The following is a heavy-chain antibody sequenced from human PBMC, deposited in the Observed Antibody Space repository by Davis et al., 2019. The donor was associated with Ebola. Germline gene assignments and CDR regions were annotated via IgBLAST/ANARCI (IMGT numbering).Heavy chain of an antibody. J-gene: IGHJ6*02. CDR3: ARDKLWFRELLGGMDV. Sequence: PGGSLRLSCAASGFTFSDYYMSWIRQAPGKGLEWVSYISSSGSTIYYADSVKGRFTISRDNAKNSLYLQMNSLRAEDTAVYYCARDKLWFRELLGGMDVWGQGTTVTVSS. CDR2: ISSSGSTI. D-gene: IGHD3-10*01. CDR1: GFTFSDYY. V-gene: IGHV3-11*04.